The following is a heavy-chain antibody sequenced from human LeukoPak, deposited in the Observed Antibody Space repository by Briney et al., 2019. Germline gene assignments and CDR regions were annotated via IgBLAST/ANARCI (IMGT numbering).Heavy chain of an antibody. CDR1: GGSFSGYY. J-gene: IGHJ6*03. V-gene: IGHV4-34*01. CDR3: ARVILERGIAVAGNRHYYYYMDV. Sequence: PSETLSLTCAVYGGSFSGYYWSWIRQPPGKGLEWIGEINHSGSTNYNPSLKSRVTISVDTSKNQFSLKLSSVTAADTAVYYCARVILERGIAVAGNRHYYYYMDVWGKGTTVTVSS. CDR2: INHSGST. D-gene: IGHD6-19*01.